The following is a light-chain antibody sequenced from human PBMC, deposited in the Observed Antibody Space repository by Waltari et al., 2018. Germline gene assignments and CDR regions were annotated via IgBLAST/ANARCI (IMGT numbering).Light chain of an antibody. Sequence: QSALTQPRSVSASPGQSVTIPCTGINDDVGGYTYVSWYLQHPGQAPKLLIYDVNKCPSGVPYRFSGSSSCSTASLTIAGLQTEDEAHYYCCSYAGSRKVFGGGTKLTVL. CDR3: CSYAGSRKV. V-gene: IGLV2-11*01. CDR2: DVN. J-gene: IGLJ2*01. CDR1: NDDVGGYTY.